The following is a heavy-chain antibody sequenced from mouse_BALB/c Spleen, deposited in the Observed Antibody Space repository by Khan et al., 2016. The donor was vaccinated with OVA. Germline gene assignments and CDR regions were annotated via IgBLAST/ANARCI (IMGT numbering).Heavy chain of an antibody. V-gene: IGHV1S137*01. Sequence: VQLQESGAELVRPGVSVKISCKGSGYTFTDYAMHWVKQSHSRSLEWIGVISTYYGDATYNQKFKGKATMTVDKSSTTVYMELARLTSEDSAIYYCTRGSGKFRFAYWGQGTLVTVSA. CDR2: ISTYYGDA. CDR1: GYTFTDYA. CDR3: TRGSGKFRFAY. D-gene: IGHD1-3*01. J-gene: IGHJ3*01.